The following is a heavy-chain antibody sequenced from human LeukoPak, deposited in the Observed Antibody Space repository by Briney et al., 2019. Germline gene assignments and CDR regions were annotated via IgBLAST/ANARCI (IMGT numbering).Heavy chain of an antibody. J-gene: IGHJ6*03. CDR2: IIPIFGTA. CDR1: VGTFSSYA. V-gene: IGHV1-69*13. D-gene: IGHD5-24*01. Sequence: GASVKVSCKASVGTFSSYAISWVRQAPGQGLEWRGGIIPIFGTANYAQKFQCRVTITAEETTRTANMELSSLRSADTAGYCCARDHGGRYYYYYMDVWGKGTTVTVSS. CDR3: ARDHGGRYYYYYMDV.